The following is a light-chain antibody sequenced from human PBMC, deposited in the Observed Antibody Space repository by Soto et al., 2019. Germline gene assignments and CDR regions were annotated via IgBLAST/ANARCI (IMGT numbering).Light chain of an antibody. CDR2: GAS. J-gene: IGKJ4*01. Sequence: EIVLTQSPGTLSLSPGERATLSCRASESVSTNYLAWYQQKPGQAPRLLISGASSRATGIPDRFLGSGSGADFTLTINRLEPEDFAVYYCQQYGSVPLTFGGGTKVEIK. CDR3: QQYGSVPLT. CDR1: ESVSTNY. V-gene: IGKV3-20*01.